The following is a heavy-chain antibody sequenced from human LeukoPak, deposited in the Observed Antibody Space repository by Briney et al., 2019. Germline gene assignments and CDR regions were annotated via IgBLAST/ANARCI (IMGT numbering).Heavy chain of an antibody. V-gene: IGHV4-59*08. D-gene: IGHD6-13*01. CDR1: GGSISRYY. Sequence: SETLSLTCTVSGGSISRYYWSWIRQPPGKGLEWIAYIYYSGSTNYNPSLKSRVTISVDTSKNQFSLKLSSVTAADTAVYYCARQGDVDIAAAGTNYYYYGMDVWGQGTTVTVSS. CDR2: IYYSGST. CDR3: ARQGDVDIAAAGTNYYYYGMDV. J-gene: IGHJ6*02.